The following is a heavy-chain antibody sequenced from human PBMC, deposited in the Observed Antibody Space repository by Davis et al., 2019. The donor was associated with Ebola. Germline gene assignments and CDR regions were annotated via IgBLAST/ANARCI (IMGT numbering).Heavy chain of an antibody. Sequence: SETLSLTCAVHGGSFSGYYWSWIRQPPGKGLEWIGEINHSGSTNYNPSLNSRVTISLDTSKNQFSLKLSYVTASDTAVYYCARRGLLHTGYDYVWAEGYVFDYWGQGTLVTVSS. J-gene: IGHJ4*02. CDR3: ARRGLLHTGYDYVWAEGYVFDY. CDR2: INHSGST. CDR1: GGSFSGYY. D-gene: IGHD3-16*01. V-gene: IGHV4-34*01.